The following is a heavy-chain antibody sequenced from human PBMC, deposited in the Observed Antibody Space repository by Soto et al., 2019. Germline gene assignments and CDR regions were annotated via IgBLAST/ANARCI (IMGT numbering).Heavy chain of an antibody. D-gene: IGHD3-22*01. J-gene: IGHJ4*02. Sequence: KLIRQAPGKGLEWIGYVYHTGSTYHNPSLKSRGSIAVDTSNNQFSLKLSSVTAADTAVYFCAREPYFITGNRIGSWGPGTPVTVS. CDR2: VYHTGST. CDR3: AREPYFITGNRIGS. V-gene: IGHV4-30-4*01.